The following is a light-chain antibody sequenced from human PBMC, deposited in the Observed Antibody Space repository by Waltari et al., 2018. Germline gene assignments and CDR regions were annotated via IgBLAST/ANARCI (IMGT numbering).Light chain of an antibody. J-gene: IGLJ3*02. CDR3: QSYDDRLGAWV. CDR2: GNS. CDR1: RSNIGQDYA. V-gene: IGLV1-40*01. Sequence: QSALTQPPSVSGAPGPRVTISCTGSRSNIGQDYAAHRYHHLPRTAPTLLLQGNSNRPSGVPDRFSGSKSSPSASLAITRLHAEDEADYDCQSYDDRLGAWVFGGGTKLTVL.